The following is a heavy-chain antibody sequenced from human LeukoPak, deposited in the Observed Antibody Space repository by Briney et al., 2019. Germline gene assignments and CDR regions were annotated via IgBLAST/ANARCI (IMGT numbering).Heavy chain of an antibody. CDR3: ARGEESGYENNDAFDI. V-gene: IGHV4-39*01. CDR2: IYYSGST. CDR1: GGSISSSSYY. D-gene: IGHD5-12*01. J-gene: IGHJ3*02. Sequence: PSETLSLTCTVSGGSISSSSYYWGWIRQPPGKGLEWIGSIYYSGSTHYNPSLKSRVTISVDTSKNQFSLKLSSVTAADTAVYYCARGEESGYENNDAFDIWGQGTMVTVSS.